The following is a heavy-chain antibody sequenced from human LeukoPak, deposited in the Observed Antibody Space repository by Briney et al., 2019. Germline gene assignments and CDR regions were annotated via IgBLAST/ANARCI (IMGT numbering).Heavy chain of an antibody. CDR1: GYTLTELS. CDR3: ATETLAGPWYFDL. CDR2: FDPEDGET. Sequence: EASVKVSCKVSGYTLTELSMHWVRQAPGKGLEWMGGFDPEDGETIFAQKFQGRVTMTEDTSTDTAYMELSSLRSEDTAVYYCATETLAGPWYFDLWGRGTLVTVSS. J-gene: IGHJ2*01. V-gene: IGHV1-24*01. D-gene: IGHD6-13*01.